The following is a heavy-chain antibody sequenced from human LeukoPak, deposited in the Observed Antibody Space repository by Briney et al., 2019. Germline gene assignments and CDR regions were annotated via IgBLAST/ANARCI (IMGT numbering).Heavy chain of an antibody. CDR2: ISGGGGTP. CDR3: AKVVRWSPLDY. CDR1: GFTFSSYA. J-gene: IGHJ4*02. D-gene: IGHD4-23*01. Sequence: GGSLRLSCAASGFTFSSYAMSWVRQAPGKGLEWVSTISGGGGTPYYADSVKGRFTISRDNSKNTLFLQMNSLRAEDTAVYYCAKVVRWSPLDYWGQGTLVTVSS. V-gene: IGHV3-23*01.